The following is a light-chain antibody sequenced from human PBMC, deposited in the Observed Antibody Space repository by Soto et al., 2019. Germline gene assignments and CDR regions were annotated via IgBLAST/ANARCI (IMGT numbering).Light chain of an antibody. J-gene: IGLJ3*02. CDR2: EVS. V-gene: IGLV2-14*01. CDR1: SSDVGGYNY. Sequence: QSALTQPASVSGSPGQSITISCTGTSSDVGGYNYVSWYQQHPGKAPKLMIYEVSNRPSGVSNRFSGSKSGNTASLTISGLQAEDEADYYCCSYAGSSTPNWVFGGGTKVTVL. CDR3: CSYAGSSTPNWV.